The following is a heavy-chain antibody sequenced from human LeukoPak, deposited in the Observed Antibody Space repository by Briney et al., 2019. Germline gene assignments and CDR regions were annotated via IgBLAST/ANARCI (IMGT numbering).Heavy chain of an antibody. CDR3: AKGNWDKLKVFDY. CDR2: ICFSTGNI. Sequence: GGSLRLSCAASGFTFSSYAMNWVRQAPGKGLEWVSNICFSTGNIYYADSVKGRFTISRDNSKDTLSLLMNSLRAEDTAIYYCAKGNWDKLKVFDYWGQGTLVTVSS. J-gene: IGHJ4*02. D-gene: IGHD1/OR15-1a*01. CDR1: GFTFSSYA. V-gene: IGHV3-23*01.